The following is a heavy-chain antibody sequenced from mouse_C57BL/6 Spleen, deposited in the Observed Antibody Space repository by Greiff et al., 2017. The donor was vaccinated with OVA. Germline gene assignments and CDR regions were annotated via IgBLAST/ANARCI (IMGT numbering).Heavy chain of an antibody. CDR3: ARWDDRNSWYCDV. J-gene: IGHJ1*03. CDR2: IYPGDGDT. V-gene: IGHV1-82*01. Sequence: VKLQESGPELVKPGASVKISCKASGYAFSSSWMNWVQQRPGKGLEWIGRIYPGDGDTNYNGKFKGKATLTADKSSSTAYMQLSSRTAEDSAVYFCARWDDRNSWYCDVWGTGTTVTVSS. D-gene: IGHD4-1*01. CDR1: GYAFSSSW.